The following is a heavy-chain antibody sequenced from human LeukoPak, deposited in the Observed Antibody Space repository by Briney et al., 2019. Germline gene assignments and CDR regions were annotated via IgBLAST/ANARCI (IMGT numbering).Heavy chain of an antibody. V-gene: IGHV3-7*01. Sequence: GGSLRLSCAASGFTFSSYWMSWVRQAPGKALEWVANIKQDGSEKYYVDSVKGRFTISRDNAKNSLYLQMNSLRAEDTAVYYCARESLPYYDFWSGYRGGWFDPWGQGTLVTVSS. CDR3: ARESLPYYDFWSGYRGGWFDP. D-gene: IGHD3-3*01. CDR2: IKQDGSEK. J-gene: IGHJ5*02. CDR1: GFTFSSYW.